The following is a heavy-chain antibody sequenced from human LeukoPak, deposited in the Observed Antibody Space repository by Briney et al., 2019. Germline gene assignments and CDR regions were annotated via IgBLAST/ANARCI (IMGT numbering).Heavy chain of an antibody. D-gene: IGHD6-19*01. CDR3: ARDRSSGWSSLGY. V-gene: IGHV3-21*01. J-gene: IGHJ4*02. Sequence: GGSLRLSCVVSGITLSNYGMSWVRQAPGKGLEWVSSISSSSSYIYYADSVKGRFTISRDNAKNSLYLQMNSLRAEDTAVYYCARDRSSGWSSLGYWGQGTLVTVSS. CDR1: GITLSNYG. CDR2: ISSSSSYI.